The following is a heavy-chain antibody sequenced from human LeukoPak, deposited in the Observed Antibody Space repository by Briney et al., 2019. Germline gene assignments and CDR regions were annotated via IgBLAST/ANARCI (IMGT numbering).Heavy chain of an antibody. CDR3: ARDERYGSGSYYYYYYYMDV. CDR2: IHHSGTT. J-gene: IGHJ6*03. V-gene: IGHV4-4*02. CDR1: GGSISSSNW. D-gene: IGHD3-10*01. Sequence: SETLSLTCTVSGGSISSSNWWGWVRQPPGKGLECIGEIHHSGTTNYNPSLKSRVTISVDKSKNQFSLKLSSVTAADTAVYYCARDERYGSGSYYYYYYYMDVWGKGTTVTVSS.